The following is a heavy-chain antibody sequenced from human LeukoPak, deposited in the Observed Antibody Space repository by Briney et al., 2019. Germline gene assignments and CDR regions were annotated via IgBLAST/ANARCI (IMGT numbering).Heavy chain of an antibody. CDR2: ISSGSSYI. Sequence: GGSLRLSCAASGFTFSSYNVNWVRQAPGKGLEWVSSISSGSSYIYYADSVKGRFTISRDNAKSSLYLQMNSLRAEDTAVYYCTRDQRRLPLDYWGQGTLVTVSS. D-gene: IGHD5-24*01. V-gene: IGHV3-21*01. CDR1: GFTFSSYN. CDR3: TRDQRRLPLDY. J-gene: IGHJ4*02.